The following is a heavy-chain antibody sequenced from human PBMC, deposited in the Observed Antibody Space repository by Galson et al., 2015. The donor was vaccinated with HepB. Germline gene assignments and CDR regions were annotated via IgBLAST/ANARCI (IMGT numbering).Heavy chain of an antibody. J-gene: IGHJ4*02. CDR1: GFTFSNHA. Sequence: SLRLSCAASGFTFSNHAMHWVRQAPGKGLEWMAVISNDGSNKYYADSVQGRFTVSRDNSKNTLYLQMNSLRAEDTAVYYCARVPRQDSSSWYSDFWGQGTLVTVSS. V-gene: IGHV3-30*04. D-gene: IGHD6-13*01. CDR3: ARVPRQDSSSWYSDF. CDR2: ISNDGSNK.